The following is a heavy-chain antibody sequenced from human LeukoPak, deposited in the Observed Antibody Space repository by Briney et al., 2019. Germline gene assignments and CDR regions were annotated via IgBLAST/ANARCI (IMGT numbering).Heavy chain of an antibody. CDR3: ARATNDAFDI. V-gene: IGHV3-74*01. Sequence: GGSLRLSCAASGFTFSSYWMHWVRQPPGKGLVWVSLINTDGSSTTYADSVKGRFTISRDNAKDTLYLQMNSLRAEDTAVYYCARATNDAFDIWGQGTMVTVSS. J-gene: IGHJ3*02. CDR1: GFTFSSYW. D-gene: IGHD5-24*01. CDR2: INTDGSST.